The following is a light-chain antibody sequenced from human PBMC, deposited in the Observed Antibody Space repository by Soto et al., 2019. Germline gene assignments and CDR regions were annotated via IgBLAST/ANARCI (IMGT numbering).Light chain of an antibody. CDR3: QQYNGYSHT. CDR1: QSINSW. Sequence: DIQMTQSPSTLSASVGDRVTITCRASQSINSWVAWYQHKAGKAPKLLIFDASRLESGVPSKFSGTGSGTDFTLTINNLQPDDIATYYCQQYNGYSHTFGQGTKVDIK. V-gene: IGKV1-5*01. J-gene: IGKJ2*01. CDR2: DAS.